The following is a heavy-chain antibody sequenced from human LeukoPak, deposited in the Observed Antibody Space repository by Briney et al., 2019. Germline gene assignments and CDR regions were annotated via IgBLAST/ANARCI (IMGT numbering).Heavy chain of an antibody. J-gene: IGHJ4*02. D-gene: IGHD6-19*01. CDR2: IIPIFGTA. V-gene: IGHV1-69*13. CDR1: GGTFSSYA. Sequence: GASVKVSCKASGGTFSSYAISWVRQAPGQGLEWMGGIIPIFGTANYAQRFQGRVTITADESTSTAYMELSSLRSEDTAVYYCARVRSSGWSNLDYWGQGTLVTVSS. CDR3: ARVRSSGWSNLDY.